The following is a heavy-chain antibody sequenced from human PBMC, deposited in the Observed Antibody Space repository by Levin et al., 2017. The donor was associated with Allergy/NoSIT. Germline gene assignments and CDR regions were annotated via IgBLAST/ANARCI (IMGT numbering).Heavy chain of an antibody. Sequence: RGESLKISCKGSGYSFSSYWIGWVRQMPGKGLEWMTSIYPGDSDPSYSPSLQGQVTISADKSISTAYLQWSSLKASDTAIYYCARRTWNDEGEAFDIWGQGTMVTVSS. CDR2: IYPGDSDP. J-gene: IGHJ3*02. V-gene: IGHV5-51*01. D-gene: IGHD1-1*01. CDR1: GYSFSSYW. CDR3: ARRTWNDEGEAFDI.